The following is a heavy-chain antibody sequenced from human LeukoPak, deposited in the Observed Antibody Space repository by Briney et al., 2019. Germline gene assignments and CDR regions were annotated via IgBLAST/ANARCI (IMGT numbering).Heavy chain of an antibody. J-gene: IGHJ4*02. Sequence: GGSLRLSCAASGFTFTSYAMNWVRQAPGKGLEWVSAIYGSSGNTYYADSVKGRFTISRDNSKGTLYLQMNSLRAEDTAVYYCAKDQARVGLDYFDYWGQGTLVTVSS. CDR1: GFTFTSYA. CDR3: AKDQARVGLDYFDY. CDR2: IYGSSGNT. V-gene: IGHV3-23*01. D-gene: IGHD1-26*01.